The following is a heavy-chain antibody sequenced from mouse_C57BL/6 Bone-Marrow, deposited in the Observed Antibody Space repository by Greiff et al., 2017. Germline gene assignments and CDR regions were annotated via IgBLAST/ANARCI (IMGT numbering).Heavy chain of an antibody. V-gene: IGHV1-64*01. CDR1: GYTFTSYW. J-gene: IGHJ3*01. CDR2: INPNSGST. CDR3: ASNYYGSGFAY. Sequence: VQLQQPGAELVKPGASVKLSCKASGYTFTSYWMHWVKQRPGQGLEWIGMINPNSGSTKYNEKFKSKATLTVDNSSSTAYLQLSSLASEDSAVFCCASNYYGSGFAYWGQGTLVTVSA. D-gene: IGHD1-1*01.